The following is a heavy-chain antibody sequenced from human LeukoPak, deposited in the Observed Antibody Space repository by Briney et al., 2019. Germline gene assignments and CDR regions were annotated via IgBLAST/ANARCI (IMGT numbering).Heavy chain of an antibody. CDR2: MNPNSGNT. D-gene: IGHD6-6*01. V-gene: IGHV1-8*01. CDR3: ARGRGRIAARISNWFDP. Sequence: ASVKVSCKASGGTFTSYDINWVRQATGQGLEWMGWMNPNSGNTGYAQKFQGRVTMTRNTSISTAYMELSSLRSEDTAVYYCARGRGRIAARISNWFDPWGQGTLVTVSS. J-gene: IGHJ5*02. CDR1: GGTFTSYD.